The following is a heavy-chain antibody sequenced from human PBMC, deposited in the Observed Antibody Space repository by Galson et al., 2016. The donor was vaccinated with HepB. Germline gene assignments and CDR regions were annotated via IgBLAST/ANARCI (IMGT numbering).Heavy chain of an antibody. CDR1: GYTFSSYG. D-gene: IGHD1-26*01. J-gene: IGHJ4*02. CDR3: ARGGGRGGSDY. CDR2: ISVHTGNT. V-gene: IGHV1-18*01. Sequence: SVKVSCKAFGYTFSSYGISWVRQAPGQGLEWMGWISVHTGNTNYAQKFQGRATMTTDISTSTAFMELGSLRSDDTAVYYCARGGGRGGSDYWGQGTLVTVSS.